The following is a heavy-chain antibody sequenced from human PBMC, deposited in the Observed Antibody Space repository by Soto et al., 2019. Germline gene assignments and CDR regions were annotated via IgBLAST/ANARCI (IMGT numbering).Heavy chain of an antibody. V-gene: IGHV4-30-2*01. D-gene: IGHD3-9*01. CDR1: GGSISSGGYS. J-gene: IGHJ4*02. Sequence: SETLSLTCAVSGGSISSGGYSWSWIRQPPGKGLEWIGYIYHSGSTYYNPSLKSRVTISVDRSKNQFSLKLSSVTAADTAVYYCARGAYYDILTYYFDYWGQGTLVTVSS. CDR2: IYHSGST. CDR3: ARGAYYDILTYYFDY.